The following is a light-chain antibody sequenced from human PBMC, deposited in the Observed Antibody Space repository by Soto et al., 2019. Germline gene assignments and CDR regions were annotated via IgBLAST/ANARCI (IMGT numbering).Light chain of an antibody. V-gene: IGKV3-20*01. Sequence: IVLTQSPGTLSLSPGERATLSCRASQSVSSSFLAWYQHKPGQAPRLLIYGASSRGTGIPDRFSGSGSGTDFTLTISRLEPEDFAVYYCQQYDSSPWTFGQGTKVEIK. J-gene: IGKJ1*01. CDR3: QQYDSSPWT. CDR1: QSVSSSF. CDR2: GAS.